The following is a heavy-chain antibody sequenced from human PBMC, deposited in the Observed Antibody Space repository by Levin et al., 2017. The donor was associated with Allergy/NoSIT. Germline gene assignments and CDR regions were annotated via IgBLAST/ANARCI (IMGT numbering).Heavy chain of an antibody. Sequence: GGSLRLSCAASGFNFRGYAMHWVRQAPGKGLDWVAVIWYDGSNKYYADSVKGRFTISRDNSKDTVYLQMNSLRAEDTAVYYCARGSAGGGHSLDIWGQGTMVTVSS. J-gene: IGHJ3*02. CDR3: ARGSAGGGHSLDI. CDR2: IWYDGSNK. V-gene: IGHV3-33*01. CDR1: GFNFRGYA. D-gene: IGHD5-12*01.